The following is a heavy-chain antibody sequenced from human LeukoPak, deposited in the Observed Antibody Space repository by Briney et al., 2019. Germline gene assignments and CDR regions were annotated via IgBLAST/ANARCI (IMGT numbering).Heavy chain of an antibody. V-gene: IGHV3-9*01. CDR3: ARGLGDGSYLGLN. CDR2: ISWNSGTI. Sequence: PGGSLRLSCAASGFTFDDYAMHWVRQTPGKGLEWVSAISWNSGTIGYADSVKGRLTISRNNAKNSLYLQMNSLTAEDTATYYCARGLGDGSYLGLNWGQGTLVTVSS. J-gene: IGHJ4*02. D-gene: IGHD1-26*01. CDR1: GFTFDDYA.